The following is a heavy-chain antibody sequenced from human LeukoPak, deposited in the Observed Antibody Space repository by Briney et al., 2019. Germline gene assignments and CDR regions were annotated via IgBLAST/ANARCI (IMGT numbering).Heavy chain of an antibody. V-gene: IGHV3-7*01. CDR3: ARETFSGWHFDY. D-gene: IGHD6-19*01. Sequence: GGSLRLSCVASGFTFVSHWMTWVRQAPGKGLEWVANINQDGSERYYVDSVKGRFTISRDNAKNTLYLQMNSLRAEDTAVYYCARETFSGWHFDYWGQGTLVTVSS. CDR2: INQDGSER. J-gene: IGHJ4*02. CDR1: GFTFVSHW.